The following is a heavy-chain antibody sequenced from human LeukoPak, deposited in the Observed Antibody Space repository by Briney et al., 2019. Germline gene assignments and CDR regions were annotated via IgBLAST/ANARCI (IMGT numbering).Heavy chain of an antibody. CDR1: DYTFSSYA. J-gene: IGHJ4*02. D-gene: IGHD2-2*01. Sequence: VASVKVSCKASDYTFSSYAISWVRQAPGQGLEWMGGIIPIFGTANYAQKFQGRVTITADKSTSTAYMELSGLRSEDTAVYYCASHFDIVVVPAALDYWGQGTLVTVSS. CDR3: ASHFDIVVVPAALDY. V-gene: IGHV1-69*06. CDR2: IIPIFGTA.